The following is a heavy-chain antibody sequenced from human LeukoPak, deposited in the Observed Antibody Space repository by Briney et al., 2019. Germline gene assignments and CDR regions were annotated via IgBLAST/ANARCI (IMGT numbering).Heavy chain of an antibody. CDR1: GFTFSSYA. V-gene: IGHV3-23*01. J-gene: IGHJ4*02. CDR2: ISGSGENT. CDR3: AKTVSGSYSYQGGDY. D-gene: IGHD3-16*02. Sequence: GGSLRLSCAASGFTFSSYAMSWVRQAPGKGLEWVSAISGSGENTNYADSVKGRFTMSRDNSRNMLYLQMNSLRDEDTAEYYCAKTVSGSYSYQGGDYWGQGTLVTVSS.